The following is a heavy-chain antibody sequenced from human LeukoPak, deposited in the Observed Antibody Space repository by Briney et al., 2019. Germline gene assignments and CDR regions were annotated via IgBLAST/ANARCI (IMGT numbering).Heavy chain of an antibody. D-gene: IGHD6-13*01. V-gene: IGHV3-13*01. Sequence: GGSLRLSCAASGFTFSSSDMHWVRQATGRGLEWVSAIGTAGHTYYPGSVKGRLTISRENAKNSLYLQMNSLRGGDTAVYYCARVAAAAGSFKYFDYWGQGTLVTVSS. CDR2: IGTAGHT. CDR3: ARVAAAAGSFKYFDY. J-gene: IGHJ4*02. CDR1: GFTFSSSD.